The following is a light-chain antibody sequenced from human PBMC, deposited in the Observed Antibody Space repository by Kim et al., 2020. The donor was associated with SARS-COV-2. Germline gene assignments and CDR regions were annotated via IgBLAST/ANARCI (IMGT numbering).Light chain of an antibody. Sequence: LAPGERAVRACRASQSLGSRVAWNEQTPGQAPRLLIYDASNRATGIPARFSGSGSGTDFTLTIGSLEPEEFAVYYCQQRANWPVTFGQGTKVDIK. V-gene: IGKV3-11*01. CDR1: QSLGSR. CDR2: DAS. CDR3: QQRANWPVT. J-gene: IGKJ1*01.